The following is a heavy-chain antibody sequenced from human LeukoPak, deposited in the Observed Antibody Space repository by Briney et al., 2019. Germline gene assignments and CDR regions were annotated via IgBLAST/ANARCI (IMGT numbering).Heavy chain of an antibody. Sequence: GGSLRLSCAASGFTFSDYYMSWMRQAPGKGLEWVSYISSSGSTIYYADSVKGRFTISRDNAKNSPYLQMNSLRAEDTAVYYCAKVRDDYGDYYFDYWGQGTLVTVSS. D-gene: IGHD4-17*01. V-gene: IGHV3-11*01. CDR3: AKVRDDYGDYYFDY. CDR1: GFTFSDYY. CDR2: ISSSGSTI. J-gene: IGHJ4*02.